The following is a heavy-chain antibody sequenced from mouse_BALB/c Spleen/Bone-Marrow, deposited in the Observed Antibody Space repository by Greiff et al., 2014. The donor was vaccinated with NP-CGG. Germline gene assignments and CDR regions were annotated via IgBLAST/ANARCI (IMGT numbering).Heavy chain of an antibody. V-gene: IGHV5-6*01. CDR2: INSGGSYT. CDR1: GFTFSTYG. J-gene: IGHJ4*01. Sequence: EVQGVESGGDLVKPGGSLKLSCAASGFTFSTYGMSWVRQTPDKRLEWVATINSGGSYTYYPDSVMGRFTISIDNAKNTLYLQMTSLKSEDTAMYYCTRRGRYDDRTDIDYWGHGTSVTVSS. CDR3: TRRGRYDDRTDIDY. D-gene: IGHD2-14*01.